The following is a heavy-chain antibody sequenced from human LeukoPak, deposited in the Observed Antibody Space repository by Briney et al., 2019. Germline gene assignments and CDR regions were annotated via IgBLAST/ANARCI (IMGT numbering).Heavy chain of an antibody. Sequence: SDTLSLTCTVSGGSISSSSYYWGWIRQPPGKGLEWIGSIYYSGSTYYNPSLKSRVTISVDTSKNQLSLKLSSVTAADTAVYYCARYGVDTAMVVGYFDYWGQGTLVTVSS. D-gene: IGHD5-18*01. CDR1: GGSISSSSYY. J-gene: IGHJ4*02. CDR3: ARYGVDTAMVVGYFDY. V-gene: IGHV4-39*01. CDR2: IYYSGST.